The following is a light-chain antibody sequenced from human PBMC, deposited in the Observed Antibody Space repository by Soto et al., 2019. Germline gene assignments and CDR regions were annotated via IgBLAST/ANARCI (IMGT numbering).Light chain of an antibody. V-gene: IGKV3-11*01. CDR1: QSVSIH. CDR2: DTS. CDR3: QQRGNWPPGFT. Sequence: EIVLTQSPATLSLSPGERATLSCRASQSVSIHLAWYQQKGGQAPRLLIYDTSNRATGIAARFSVSGSGTDFTLTISSLETEDSAVYYCQQRGNWPPGFTFGPGTKVDIK. J-gene: IGKJ3*01.